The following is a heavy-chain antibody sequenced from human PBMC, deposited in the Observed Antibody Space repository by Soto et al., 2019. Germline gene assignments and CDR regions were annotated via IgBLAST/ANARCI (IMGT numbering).Heavy chain of an antibody. J-gene: IGHJ4*02. CDR2: FDSEDGET. D-gene: IGHD5-18*01. CDR3: ETDSDTARGLGY. V-gene: IGHV1-24*01. CDR1: GYTLTELS. Sequence: AASVKVSCKVSGYTLTELSMHWVRQAPGKGLEWMGGFDSEDGETIYAQKFQGRVTMTEDTSTDTAYMELSSLRSEETAVYYCETDSDTARGLGYWGQGTLVTVSS.